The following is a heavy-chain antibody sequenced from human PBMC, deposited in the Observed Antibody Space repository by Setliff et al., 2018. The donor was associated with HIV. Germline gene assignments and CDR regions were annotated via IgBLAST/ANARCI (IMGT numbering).Heavy chain of an antibody. CDR3: ARRSTDSGIDY. CDR1: GGSISSYY. V-gene: IGHV4-59*08. D-gene: IGHD6-25*01. CDR2: IFYSGAT. J-gene: IGHJ4*02. Sequence: SETLSLTCTVSGGSISSYYWSWIRQPPGKGLEWLGYIFYSGATYYSPSLKSRLTISVDTSKNQFSLKVRSVTAADTAVYYCARRSTDSGIDYWGRGTLVTVSS.